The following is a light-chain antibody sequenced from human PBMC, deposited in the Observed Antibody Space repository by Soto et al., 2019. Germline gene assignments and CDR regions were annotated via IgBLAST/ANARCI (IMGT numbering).Light chain of an antibody. V-gene: IGLV1-40*01. Sequence: QSVLAQPPSVSGAPGQRITISCSGTRSNIGSAYDVHWYQQFPGAAPKLLIFETYNRVSGVPDRFSASRSGSSAFLVITGLQADDEADYYCSSYVGSNNLYVFGTGTKLTVL. CDR3: SSYVGSNNLYV. CDR2: ETY. J-gene: IGLJ1*01. CDR1: RSNIGSAYD.